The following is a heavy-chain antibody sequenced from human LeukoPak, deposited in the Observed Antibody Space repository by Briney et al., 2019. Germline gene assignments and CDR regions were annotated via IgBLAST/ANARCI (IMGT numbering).Heavy chain of an antibody. D-gene: IGHD2-2*01. Sequence: GSSVKVSCKASGGTFSSYAISWVRQAPGRALEWMGRIIPILGIANYAQKFQGRVTITADKSTSTAYMELSSLRSEDTAVYYCARDRQYPTGWFDPWGQGTLVTVSS. CDR2: IIPILGIA. CDR3: ARDRQYPTGWFDP. CDR1: GGTFSSYA. J-gene: IGHJ5*02. V-gene: IGHV1-69*04.